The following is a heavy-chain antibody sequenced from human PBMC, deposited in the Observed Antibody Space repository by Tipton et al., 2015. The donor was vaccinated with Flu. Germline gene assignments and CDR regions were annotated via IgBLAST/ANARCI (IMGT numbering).Heavy chain of an antibody. CDR2: IYTSGGS. Sequence: TLSLTCTVSGYSLSSYYWSWIRQPAGKGLEWIGRIYTSGGSKYNPSLRGRLTMSVDASKKEFSLKLGSVTAADTAVYYCARGSGSGTFMIFDFWGQGTLVTVSS. V-gene: IGHV4-4*07. D-gene: IGHD3-10*01. CDR3: ARGSGSGTFMIFDF. CDR1: GYSLSSYY. J-gene: IGHJ4*02.